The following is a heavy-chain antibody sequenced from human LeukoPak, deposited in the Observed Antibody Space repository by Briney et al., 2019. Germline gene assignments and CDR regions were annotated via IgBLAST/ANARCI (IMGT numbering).Heavy chain of an antibody. Sequence: GGSLRLSCAASGFTFSSYSMNWVRQAPGKGLEWVSSISSSSSYIYYADSVKGRFTISIDNAKNSLYLQMNSLRAEDTAVYYCAGPYSGSSPFDYLGQGTLVTVSS. J-gene: IGHJ4*02. CDR2: ISSSSSYI. D-gene: IGHD1-26*01. CDR1: GFTFSSYS. CDR3: AGPYSGSSPFDY. V-gene: IGHV3-21*01.